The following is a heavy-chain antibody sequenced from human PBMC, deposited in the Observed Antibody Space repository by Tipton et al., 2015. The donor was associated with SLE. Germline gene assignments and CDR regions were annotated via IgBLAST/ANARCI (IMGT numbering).Heavy chain of an antibody. D-gene: IGHD1-1*01. J-gene: IGHJ4*02. Sequence: SLRLSCAASGFTLSSYWMHWVRQAPGKGLVWVSRINTDGSSTTYADSVRGRFTISRDNAKSTLYLQMNSLRAEDSAVYYCARQDFWNDPFDYWGRGTLVTVSS. CDR3: ARQDFWNDPFDY. V-gene: IGHV3-74*01. CDR1: GFTLSSYW. CDR2: INTDGSST.